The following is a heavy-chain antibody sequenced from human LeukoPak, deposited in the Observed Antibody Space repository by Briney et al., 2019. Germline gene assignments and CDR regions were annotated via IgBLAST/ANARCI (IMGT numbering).Heavy chain of an antibody. CDR3: ARGYGSGSYYYTNFDY. CDR2: IYYSGNT. V-gene: IGHV4-39*01. J-gene: IGHJ4*02. Sequence: SETLSLTCTVSGVSISSSNSYWGWIRQPPGKGLEWIGSIYYSGNTYYNASLKSQVSISIDTSKNQFSLRLTSVTAADTAVYYCARGYGSGSYYYTNFDYWGQGTLVTVSS. CDR1: GVSISSSNSY. D-gene: IGHD3-10*01.